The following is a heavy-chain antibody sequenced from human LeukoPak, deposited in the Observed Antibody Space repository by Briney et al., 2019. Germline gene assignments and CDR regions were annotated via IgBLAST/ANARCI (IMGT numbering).Heavy chain of an antibody. Sequence: SETLSLACAVYGGSFSGYYWSWIRQPPGKGLEWIGEINHSGSTNYNPSLKSRVTISVDTSKNQFSLKLSSVTAADTAVYYCARENSGSYREFDYWGQGTLVTVSS. V-gene: IGHV4-34*01. D-gene: IGHD1-26*01. CDR1: GGSFSGYY. J-gene: IGHJ4*02. CDR3: ARENSGSYREFDY. CDR2: INHSGST.